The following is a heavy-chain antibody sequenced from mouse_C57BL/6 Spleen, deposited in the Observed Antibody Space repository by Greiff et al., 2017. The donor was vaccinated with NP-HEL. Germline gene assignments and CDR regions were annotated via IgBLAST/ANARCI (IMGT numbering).Heavy chain of an antibody. CDR3: ARGKGNFYFDY. Sequence: DVMLVESGGDLVKPGGSLKLSCAASGFTFSSYGMSWVRQTPDKRLEWVATISSGGSYTYYPDSVKGRFTISRDNAKNTLYLQMSSLKSEDTAMYYCARGKGNFYFDYWGQGTTLTVSS. CDR1: GFTFSSYG. D-gene: IGHD2-1*01. J-gene: IGHJ2*01. CDR2: ISSGGSYT. V-gene: IGHV5-6*02.